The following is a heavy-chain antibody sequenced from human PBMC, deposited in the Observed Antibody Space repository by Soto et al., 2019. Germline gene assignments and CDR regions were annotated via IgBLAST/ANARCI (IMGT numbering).Heavy chain of an antibody. CDR2: IKPDGSEK. D-gene: IGHD3-10*01. V-gene: IGHV3-7*03. CDR1: GFTFRSYW. Sequence: HPGGSLRLSCATSGFTFRSYWMTWVRQAPGKGPEWVANIKPDGSEKQYVDSVKGRFTVSRDNAKNSLYLEMNSLRVEDTAVYYCARDWGGLGYWGQGTLVTVSS. J-gene: IGHJ4*02. CDR3: ARDWGGLGY.